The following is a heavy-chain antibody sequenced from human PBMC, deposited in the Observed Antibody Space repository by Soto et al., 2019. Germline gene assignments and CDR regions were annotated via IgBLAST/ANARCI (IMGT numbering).Heavy chain of an antibody. V-gene: IGHV4-31*03. CDR3: ARDVYGLGSYEAY. CDR1: GGSISSGDFY. D-gene: IGHD3-10*01. J-gene: IGHJ4*02. Sequence: PSETLSLTCTVSGGSISSGDFYWSWIRQHPDKGLEWIGYISYSGSTYYNPSLKSRLTISVDTSKNQFSLRLTSVTAADTAVYYCARDVYGLGSYEAYWGQGTVVTVSS. CDR2: ISYSGST.